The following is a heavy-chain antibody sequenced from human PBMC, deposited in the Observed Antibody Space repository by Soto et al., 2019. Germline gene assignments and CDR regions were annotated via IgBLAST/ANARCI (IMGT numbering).Heavy chain of an antibody. CDR1: GFTVSSNY. V-gene: IGHV3-66*01. Sequence: GGSLRLSCAASGFTVSSNYMSWVRQAPGKGLEWVSVIYSGGSTYYADSVKGRFTISRDNSKNTLYLQMNSLRAEDTAVYYCARDPLAYYDFWSGEDAFDIWGQGTMVTVSS. CDR3: ARDPLAYYDFWSGEDAFDI. D-gene: IGHD3-3*01. J-gene: IGHJ3*02. CDR2: IYSGGST.